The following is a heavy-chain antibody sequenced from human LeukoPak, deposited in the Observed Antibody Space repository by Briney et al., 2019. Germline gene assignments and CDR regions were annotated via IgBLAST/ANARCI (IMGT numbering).Heavy chain of an antibody. CDR2: ISSSSSYI. CDR1: GFTFSSYS. D-gene: IGHD1-26*01. J-gene: IGHJ5*02. V-gene: IGHV3-21*01. CDR3: ARDPTGSGNWFDP. Sequence: PGGSLRLSCAASGFTFSSYSMNWVRQAPGKGLEWVSSISSSSSYIYYAGSVKGRFTISRDNAKNSLYLQMNSLRAEDTAVYYCARDPTGSGNWFDPWGQGTLVTVSS.